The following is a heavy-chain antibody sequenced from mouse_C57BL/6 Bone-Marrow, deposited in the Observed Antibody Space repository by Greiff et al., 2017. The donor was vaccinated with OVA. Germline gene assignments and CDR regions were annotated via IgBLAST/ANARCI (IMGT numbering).Heavy chain of an antibody. CDR1: GFSLTSYG. V-gene: IGHV2-2*01. D-gene: IGHD4-1*01. J-gene: IGHJ4*01. CDR2: IWSGGST. Sequence: VQLQQSGPGLVQPSQSLSITCTVSGFSLTSYGVHWVRQSPGKGLEWLGVIWSGGSTDYNAAFISRLSISKDNSKSQVFFKMNSLQADDTAIYYCARKDWDVGAMDYWGQGTSVTVSS. CDR3: ARKDWDVGAMDY.